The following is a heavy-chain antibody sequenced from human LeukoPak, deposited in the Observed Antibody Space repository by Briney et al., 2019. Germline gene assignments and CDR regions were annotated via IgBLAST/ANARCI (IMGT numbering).Heavy chain of an antibody. V-gene: IGHV4-4*02. CDR3: ARVTGNTSPGPFEY. Sequence: SGTLSLTCAVSGDSVATDTWWSWVRQPPGRGLEWIGDIHHGGTTSYNPSLKTRATLSVDKSKNHFSLKLKSVTAADTAVYYCARVTGNTSPGPFEYWGQGTLVTVSS. CDR1: GDSVATDTW. D-gene: IGHD1-20*01. J-gene: IGHJ4*02. CDR2: IHHGGTT.